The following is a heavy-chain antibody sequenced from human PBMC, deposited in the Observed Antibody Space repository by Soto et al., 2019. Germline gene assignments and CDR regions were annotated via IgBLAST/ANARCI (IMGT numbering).Heavy chain of an antibody. CDR3: TTDWWLRFRRFDY. V-gene: IGHV4-34*01. Sequence: SETLSLTCAVKTESFSHYYWIWIRQPPGKGLEWIGEIDHSGNTNYSPSLKSRVAISVDTSKNQFSLKLNSVTAADTAVYYCTTDWWLRFRRFDYWGQGTLVTVSS. D-gene: IGHD5-12*01. CDR2: IDHSGNT. CDR1: TESFSHYY. J-gene: IGHJ4*02.